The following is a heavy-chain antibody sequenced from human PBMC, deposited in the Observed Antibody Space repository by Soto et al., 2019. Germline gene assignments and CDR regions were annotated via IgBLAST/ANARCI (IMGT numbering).Heavy chain of an antibody. J-gene: IGHJ6*02. CDR2: ISAYNGNT. V-gene: IGHV1-18*01. CDR3: ARVGCISTSCYAGLVYYYVMDV. D-gene: IGHD2-2*01. Sequence: ASVKVSCKASGYTFTSYGISWVRQAPGQGLEWMGWISAYNGNTNYAQKLQGRVTMTTDTSTSTAYMELRSLRSDDTAVYYCARVGCISTSCYAGLVYYYVMDVWGQGTTVTVSS. CDR1: GYTFTSYG.